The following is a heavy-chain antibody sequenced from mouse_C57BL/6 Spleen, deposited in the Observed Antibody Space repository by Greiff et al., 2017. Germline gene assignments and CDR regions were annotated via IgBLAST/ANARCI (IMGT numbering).Heavy chain of an antibody. J-gene: IGHJ3*01. Sequence: VHLVESGAELVKPGASVKISCKASGYAFSSYWMNWVKQRPGKGLEWIGQIYPGDGDTNYNGKFKGKATLTSDKSSSTAYMQLSSLTTEDSAVYFCARALTGTFGFAYWGQGTLVTVSA. V-gene: IGHV1-80*01. CDR3: ARALTGTFGFAY. D-gene: IGHD4-1*01. CDR1: GYAFSSYW. CDR2: IYPGDGDT.